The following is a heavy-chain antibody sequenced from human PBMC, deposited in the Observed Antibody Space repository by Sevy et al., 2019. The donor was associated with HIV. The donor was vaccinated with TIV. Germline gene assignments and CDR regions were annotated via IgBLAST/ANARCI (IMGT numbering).Heavy chain of an antibody. CDR3: ARPTPPRGANDAWGSLSLDI. J-gene: IGHJ3*02. CDR1: GFTFSYYS. CDR2: ISSSTTTI. V-gene: IGHV3-48*01. Sequence: GGSLRLSCAASGFTFSYYSMNWVRQAPGKGLEWVSYISSSTTTIYYADSVKGRFTISRDNAKNSLYLQMNSLRGEDTALYYCARPTPPRGANDAWGSLSLDIWGQGTMVTVSS. D-gene: IGHD3-16*01.